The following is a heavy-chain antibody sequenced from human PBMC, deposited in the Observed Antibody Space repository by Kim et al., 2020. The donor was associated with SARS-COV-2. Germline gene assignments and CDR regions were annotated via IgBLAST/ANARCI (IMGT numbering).Heavy chain of an antibody. Sequence: GGSLRLSCAASGFTFSNYVMSWVRQAPGEGLEWVSGIFASGNDPYYANSVKGRFTLSRDNSKNMLYLQMNSLRVEDTAVYYCARDHSGFDYGGNLQFWGQGTLVTVSS. D-gene: IGHD4-17*01. CDR2: IFASGNDP. CDR3: ARDHSGFDYGGNLQF. J-gene: IGHJ1*01. CDR1: GFTFSNYV. V-gene: IGHV3-23*01.